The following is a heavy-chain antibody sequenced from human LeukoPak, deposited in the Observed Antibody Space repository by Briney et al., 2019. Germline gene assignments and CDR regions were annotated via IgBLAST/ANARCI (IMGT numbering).Heavy chain of an antibody. CDR3: ARGHSYGQFDY. CDR1: GGTFSSYA. V-gene: IGHV1-69*04. Sequence: ASVTVSCKASGGTFSSYAISWVRQAPGQGLEWMGRIIPILGIANYAQKFQGRVTITADKSTSTAYMELSSLRSEDTAVYYCARGHSYGQFDYWGQGTLVTVSS. D-gene: IGHD5-18*01. CDR2: IIPILGIA. J-gene: IGHJ4*02.